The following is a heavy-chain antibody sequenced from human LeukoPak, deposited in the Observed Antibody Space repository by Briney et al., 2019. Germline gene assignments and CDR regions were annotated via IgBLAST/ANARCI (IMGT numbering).Heavy chain of an antibody. CDR1: GYTFTGYY. J-gene: IGHJ6*02. Sequence: ASVKVSCKASGYTFTGYYMHWVRQAPGQGLEWMGWINPNSGGTNYAQKFQGRVTMTRDTSISTAYMELSRLRSDDTAVYYCAREALYYYYVMDVWGQGTTVTVSS. V-gene: IGHV1-2*02. CDR3: AREALYYYYVMDV. CDR2: INPNSGGT.